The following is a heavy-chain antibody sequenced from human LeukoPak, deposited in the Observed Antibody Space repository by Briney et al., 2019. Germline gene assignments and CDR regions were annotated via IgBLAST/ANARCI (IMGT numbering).Heavy chain of an antibody. CDR3: ARGFSYDSRDAFDI. J-gene: IGHJ3*02. CDR1: GGTFSSYA. V-gene: IGHV1-69*05. Sequence: SVKVSCKASGGTFSSYAISWVRQAPGQGLEWMGRIIPIFGTANCAQKFQGRVTITTDESTSTAYMELSSLRSEDTAVYYCARGFSYDSRDAFDIWGQGTMVTVSS. D-gene: IGHD3-22*01. CDR2: IIPIFGTA.